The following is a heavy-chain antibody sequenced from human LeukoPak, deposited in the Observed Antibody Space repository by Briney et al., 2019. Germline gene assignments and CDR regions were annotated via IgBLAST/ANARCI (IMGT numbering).Heavy chain of an antibody. D-gene: IGHD2-2*01. CDR2: ISGSGGST. J-gene: IGHJ4*02. CDR3: AKDKSPRPANDY. CDR1: GFTFSSYA. V-gene: IGHV3-23*01. Sequence: GGSLRLSCAASGFTFSSYAMSWVRRAPGKGLEWVSAISGSGGSTYYANSVKGRFTISRDNSKNTLYLQMNSLRAEDTAVYYCAKDKSPRPANDYWGQGTLVTVSS.